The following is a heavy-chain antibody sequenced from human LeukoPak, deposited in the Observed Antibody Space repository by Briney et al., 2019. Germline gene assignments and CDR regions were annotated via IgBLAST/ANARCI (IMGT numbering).Heavy chain of an antibody. CDR2: IYTSGST. J-gene: IGHJ6*03. CDR3: VRTNRYCSSTSCYAESYYYYMDV. Sequence: SETLSLTCAVYGGSFSGYYWSWIRQPAGKGLEWIGRIYTSGSTNYNPSLKSRVTISVDTSKNQFSLKLSSVTAADTAVYFCVRTNRYCSSTSCYAESYYYYMDVWGKGTTVTISS. D-gene: IGHD2-2*01. V-gene: IGHV4-59*10. CDR1: GGSFSGYY.